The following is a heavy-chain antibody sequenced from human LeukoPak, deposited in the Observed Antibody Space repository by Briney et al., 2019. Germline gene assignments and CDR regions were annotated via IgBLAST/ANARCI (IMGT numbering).Heavy chain of an antibody. CDR1: GVSISSGSFY. CDR2: IYPSGDS. CDR3: ARGYDRNGYQSRGFDY. J-gene: IGHJ4*02. Sequence: SETLSLTCTVPGVSISSGSFYWSWIRQTAGKGLEWIGRIYPSGDSQYSPSFRSRATISLDTRNQFSLKLSSVTAADTAVYFCARGYDRNGYQSRGFDYWGQGALVNVSS. D-gene: IGHD3-22*01. V-gene: IGHV4-61*02.